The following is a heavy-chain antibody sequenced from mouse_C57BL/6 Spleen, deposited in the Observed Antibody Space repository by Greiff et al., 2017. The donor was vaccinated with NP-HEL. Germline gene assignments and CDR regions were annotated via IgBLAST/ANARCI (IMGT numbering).Heavy chain of an antibody. J-gene: IGHJ3*01. D-gene: IGHD2-3*01. CDR2: INPSSGYT. CDR3: GRNRDGYYGWLAY. Sequence: QVQLKQSGAELARPGASVKMSCKASGYTFTSYTMHWVKQRPGQGLEWIGYINPSSGYTKYNQKFKDKATLTADKSSSTAYMQLSSLTSEDSAVYYCGRNRDGYYGWLAYWGQGTLVTVSA. V-gene: IGHV1-4*01. CDR1: GYTFTSYT.